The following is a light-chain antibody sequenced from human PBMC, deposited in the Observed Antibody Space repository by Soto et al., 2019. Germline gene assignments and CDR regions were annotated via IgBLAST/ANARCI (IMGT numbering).Light chain of an antibody. CDR2: AAF. Sequence: DIQMTQSPSSLSASVGDRVTITCRASQGISNFLAWYQQKPGRVPKLLIYAAFTLQSGVPSRFSGSGSGTDYTLTISSLQPEDFATYYCQQSYRTPTFGQGTRLEI. CDR1: QGISNF. V-gene: IGKV1-27*01. CDR3: QQSYRTPT. J-gene: IGKJ5*01.